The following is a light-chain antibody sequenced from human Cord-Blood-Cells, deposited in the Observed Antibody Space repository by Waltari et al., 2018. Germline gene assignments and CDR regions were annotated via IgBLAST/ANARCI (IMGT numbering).Light chain of an antibody. CDR1: KLGDKY. CDR3: QAWEGV. V-gene: IGLV3-1*01. CDR2: QDS. Sequence: SYELTQPPSVSVSPGQPASIPCSGHKLGDKYACWYQQKPGQSPVLVIYQDSKRPSGIPERFSGSNSGNTATLTISGTQAMDEADYYCQAWEGVFGGGTKLTVL. J-gene: IGLJ2*01.